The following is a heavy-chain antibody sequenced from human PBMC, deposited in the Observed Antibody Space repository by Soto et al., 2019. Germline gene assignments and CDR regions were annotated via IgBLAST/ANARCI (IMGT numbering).Heavy chain of an antibody. D-gene: IGHD2-15*01. CDR3: ARHVPRFGYCSGGSCPMFFDY. CDR1: GGSISSSSYY. V-gene: IGHV4-39*01. CDR2: IYYSGST. Sequence: PSETLSLTCTVSGGSISSSSYYWGWIRQPPGKGLEWIGSIYYSGSTYYNPSLKSRVTISVDTSKNQFSLKLSSVTAADTAVYYCARHVPRFGYCSGGSCPMFFDYWGQGTLVTVSS. J-gene: IGHJ4*02.